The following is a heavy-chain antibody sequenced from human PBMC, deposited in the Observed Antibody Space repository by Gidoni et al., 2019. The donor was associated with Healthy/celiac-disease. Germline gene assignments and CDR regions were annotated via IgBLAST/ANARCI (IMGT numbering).Heavy chain of an antibody. D-gene: IGHD2-21*01. CDR1: GGSISSGGYS. J-gene: IGHJ5*02. V-gene: IGHV4-30-2*01. Sequence: QLQLQESGSGLVKPSQTLSLTCAVSGGSISSGGYSWRWIRQPPGKGLEWIGYFYHSGSTYYNPSLKSRVTISVDRSKNQFSLKLSSVTAADTAVYYCARAGLFEVSWFDPWGQGTLVTVSS. CDR3: ARAGLFEVSWFDP. CDR2: FYHSGST.